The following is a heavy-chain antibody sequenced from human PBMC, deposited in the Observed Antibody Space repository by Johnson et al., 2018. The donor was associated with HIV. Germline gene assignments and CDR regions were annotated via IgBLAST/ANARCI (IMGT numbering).Heavy chain of an antibody. CDR2: ISSSGVTK. CDR1: GFTFSNAW. CDR3: ARESTPWGADYVGYGLDV. D-gene: IGHD5-18*01. Sequence: QVQLVESGGGLVTPGGSLRLSCAASGFTFSNAWMSWVRQTPGKGLQWVSHISSSGVTKYYADSVKGRFTIFRDNTKKSVYLEMNSLRVDDTAMYYCARESTPWGADYVGYGLDVWGQGTMVAVSS. J-gene: IGHJ3*01. V-gene: IGHV3-11*04.